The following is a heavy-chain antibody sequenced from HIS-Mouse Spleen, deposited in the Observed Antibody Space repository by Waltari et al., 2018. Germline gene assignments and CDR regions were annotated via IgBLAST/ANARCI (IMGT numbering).Heavy chain of an antibody. V-gene: IGHV4-39*07. D-gene: IGHD7-27*01. CDR1: GGSISSSSYY. Sequence: QLQLQESGPGLVKPSETLSLTCTVSGGSISSSSYYWGWIRTPPGKGLEWIGSIDYGWSTYPNQSLKGQVTLSVDTSKRRFSLQLSSVTAVDTAVYYCARTTGDSPDYGMDVWGPGTTVTVSS. J-gene: IGHJ6*02. CDR3: ARTTGDSPDYGMDV. CDR2: IDYGWST.